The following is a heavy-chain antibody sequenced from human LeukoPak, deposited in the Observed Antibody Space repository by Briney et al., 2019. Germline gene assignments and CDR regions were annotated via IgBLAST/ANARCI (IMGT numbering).Heavy chain of an antibody. CDR2: INHSGST. Sequence: SETLSLTCAVYGGSFSGYYWSWIRQPPGKGLEWIGEINHSGSTYYNPSLKSRVTTSVDTSKNEFSLNLSSVTAADTAVYFCARGAEYYAIWRGYAGYSDYWGQGISVTVSS. D-gene: IGHD3-3*01. CDR1: GGSFSGYY. V-gene: IGHV4-34*01. J-gene: IGHJ4*02. CDR3: ARGAEYYAIWRGYAGYSDY.